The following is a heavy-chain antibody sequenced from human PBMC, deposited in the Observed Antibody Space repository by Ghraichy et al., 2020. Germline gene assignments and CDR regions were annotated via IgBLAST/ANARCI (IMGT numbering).Heavy chain of an antibody. Sequence: SETLSLTCNVSGDSINNYYWSWIRQPPGKGLEWIGYTHFTGIINFNPSLKSRVTMSVDTSKNQFYLKLKSVTAADTAVYFCALGFCGSGNCDGENKEDSFDPWGPGTMVTVSS. CDR2: THFTGII. J-gene: IGHJ5*02. CDR1: GDSINNYY. V-gene: IGHV4-59*01. D-gene: IGHD2-15*01. CDR3: ALGFCGSGNCDGENKEDSFDP.